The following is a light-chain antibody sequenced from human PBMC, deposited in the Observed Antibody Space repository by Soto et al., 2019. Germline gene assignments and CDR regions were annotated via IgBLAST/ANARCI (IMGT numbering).Light chain of an antibody. J-gene: IGKJ5*01. CDR1: RSVSSY. Sequence: EIWVTQSPATLSFSPGESATLSCRATRSVSSYLAWYQQKPGQAPRLLIYDASSRPTDIPARFSDSGSGTDFTLTISSLEPEDFALYYCQQRSNWPITFGQGTRLEIK. V-gene: IGKV3-11*01. CDR2: DAS. CDR3: QQRSNWPIT.